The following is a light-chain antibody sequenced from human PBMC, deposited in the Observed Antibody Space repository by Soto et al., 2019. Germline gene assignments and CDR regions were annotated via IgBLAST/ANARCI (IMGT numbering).Light chain of an antibody. J-gene: IGKJ4*01. Sequence: DIVMTQSPDSLAVSLGERATINCKSSQSVLYSSNNKNYLAWYQQKPGQPPKLLIYCASTRASGVPDRFSGSGSGTDFTLTISSLQAEDVAVYYCQQYYSTPLTFGGGTKVEIK. CDR2: CAS. CDR3: QQYYSTPLT. CDR1: QSVLYSSNNKNY. V-gene: IGKV4-1*01.